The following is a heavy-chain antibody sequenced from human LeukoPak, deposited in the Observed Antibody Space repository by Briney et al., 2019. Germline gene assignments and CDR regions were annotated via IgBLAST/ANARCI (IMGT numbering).Heavy chain of an antibody. V-gene: IGHV3-23*01. D-gene: IGHD3-22*01. J-gene: IGHJ4*02. CDR1: GFTFSSYA. CDR3: AKDSSGSMIVVVEPDY. Sequence: GGSLRLSCAASGFTFSSYAMSWVRQAPGKGLEWVSAISGSGGSTYYADSVKGRFTISRDNSKNTLYLRMNSLRADDTAVYYCAKDSSGSMIVVVEPDYWGQGTLVTVSS. CDR2: ISGSGGST.